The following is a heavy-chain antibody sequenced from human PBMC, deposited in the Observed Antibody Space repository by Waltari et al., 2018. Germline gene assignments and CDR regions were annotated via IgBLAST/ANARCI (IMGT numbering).Heavy chain of an antibody. CDR1: GYTFTSYA. J-gene: IGHJ4*02. V-gene: IGHV1-3*01. D-gene: IGHD2-8*02. Sequence: QVQLVQSGAEVKKPGASVKVSCKASGYTFTSYAMHWVRQAPGQRLEWMGWINAGNGNTKYSQKFQGRVTITRDTSASTAYMELSSLRSEDTAVYYCARDYIHTRDIVLAKPWPGDYWGQGTLVTVSS. CDR3: ARDYIHTRDIVLAKPWPGDY. CDR2: INAGNGNT.